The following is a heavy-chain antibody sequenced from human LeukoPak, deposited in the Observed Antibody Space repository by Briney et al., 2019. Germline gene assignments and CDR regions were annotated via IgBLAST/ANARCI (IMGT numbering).Heavy chain of an antibody. D-gene: IGHD6-13*01. J-gene: IGHJ4*02. CDR3: ARAAAGIGFIFDY. Sequence: SETLSLTCTVSGGSISSYYWSWIRQPPGKGLEWIGYIYYSGSTNYNPSLKSRVTISVDTSKNQFSLKLSSVTAADTAVYYCARAAAGIGFIFDYWGQGTLVTVSS. CDR1: GGSISSYY. CDR2: IYYSGST. V-gene: IGHV4-59*01.